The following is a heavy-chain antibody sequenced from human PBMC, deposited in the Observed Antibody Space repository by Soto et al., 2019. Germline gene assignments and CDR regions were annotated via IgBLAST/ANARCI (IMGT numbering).Heavy chain of an antibody. CDR2: IKQDGSAK. J-gene: IGHJ3*02. Sequence: PGGSLRLSCAASGFTFRIYWMSWVRLVPGTGLEWVANIKQDGSAKYYVDSGKGRFTISRENAKNSLYLQMNSLRAEDKAVYCCARDRDYFASSGYYGRGGVFHIWGHGTMLTVSS. V-gene: IGHV3-7*03. CDR1: GFTFRIYW. CDR3: ARDRDYFASSGYYGRGGVFHI. D-gene: IGHD3-22*01.